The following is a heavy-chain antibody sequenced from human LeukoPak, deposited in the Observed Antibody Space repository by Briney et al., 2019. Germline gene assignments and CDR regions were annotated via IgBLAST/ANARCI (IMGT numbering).Heavy chain of an antibody. CDR1: GFTFSSYG. J-gene: IGHJ4*02. CDR2: ISYDGSNK. Sequence: GRVLRLSCSASGFTFSSYGMHWVRQAPGKGLEWGAVISYDGSNKYYADSVKGRFTISRDNSKNTLYLQMNSLRAEDTAVYYCARASIGFGNILFDYWGQGTLVTVSS. CDR3: ARASIGFGNILFDY. V-gene: IGHV3-30*03. D-gene: IGHD3-10*01.